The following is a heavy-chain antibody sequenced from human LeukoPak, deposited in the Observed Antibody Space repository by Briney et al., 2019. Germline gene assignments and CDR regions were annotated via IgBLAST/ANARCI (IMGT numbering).Heavy chain of an antibody. Sequence: SETLSLTCTVSGDSISGYCWSWIRRPPGKGLEWIGCISHSGSTIYNPSLKSRVAMSLDTSKNQFSLRLSSVTAADTAMYYCARDRLATTAYDALDIWGQGTMVAVSS. CDR2: ISHSGST. J-gene: IGHJ3*02. CDR1: GDSISGYC. D-gene: IGHD4-17*01. CDR3: ARDRLATTAYDALDI. V-gene: IGHV4-59*01.